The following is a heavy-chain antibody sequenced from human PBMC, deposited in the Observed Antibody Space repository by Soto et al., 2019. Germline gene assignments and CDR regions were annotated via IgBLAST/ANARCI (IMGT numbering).Heavy chain of an antibody. D-gene: IGHD6-19*01. Sequence: QVQLVESGGGVVQPGRSLRLSCAASGFTFSSYGMHWVRQAPGKGLEWVAVISYDGSNKYYADSVKGRFTISRDNSKNTLYLQMSSLRAEDTAVYYWAKDSVGRGWYRGSFDYWGQGTLVTVSS. V-gene: IGHV3-30*18. J-gene: IGHJ4*02. CDR1: GFTFSSYG. CDR3: AKDSVGRGWYRGSFDY. CDR2: ISYDGSNK.